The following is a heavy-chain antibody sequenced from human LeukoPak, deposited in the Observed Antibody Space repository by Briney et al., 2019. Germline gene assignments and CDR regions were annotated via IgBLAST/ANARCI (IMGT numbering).Heavy chain of an antibody. D-gene: IGHD3-9*01. V-gene: IGHV3-30*04. J-gene: IGHJ4*02. Sequence: PGRSLRLSCAASGFGLSSYAMHWVCPAPRKGLESVAVISYDGSNKYYAGSVKGRFTITRDNSKNTLYLQMNSLRAEDTAVYYCAKDLGDILTGYYPFDYWGQGTLVTVSS. CDR2: ISYDGSNK. CDR1: GFGLSSYA. CDR3: AKDLGDILTGYYPFDY.